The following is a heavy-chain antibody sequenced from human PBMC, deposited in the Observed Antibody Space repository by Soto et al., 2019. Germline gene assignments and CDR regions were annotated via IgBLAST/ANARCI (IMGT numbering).Heavy chain of an antibody. J-gene: IGHJ6*02. D-gene: IGHD4-17*01. CDR2: IKSKTDGGTT. CDR3: ARDRTTVVTPGIYYYGMDV. V-gene: IGHV3-15*01. CDR1: GFTFSNAW. Sequence: GGSLRLSCAASGFTFSNAWMSWVRQAPGKGLEWVGRIKSKTDGGTTDYAAPVKGRFTISRDDSKNTLYLQMNSLRAEDTAVCYCARDRTTVVTPGIYYYGMDVWGQGTTVTVS.